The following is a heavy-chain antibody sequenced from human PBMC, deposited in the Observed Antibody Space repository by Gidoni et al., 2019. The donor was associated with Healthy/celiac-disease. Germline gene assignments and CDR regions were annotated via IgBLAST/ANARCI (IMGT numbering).Heavy chain of an antibody. D-gene: IGHD3-22*01. V-gene: IGHV3-23*01. J-gene: IGHJ4*02. CDR1: GFSFSSYA. CDR3: AKAGYYYDSSGLTRFDY. Sequence: EVQLLESGGGLVQPGGSLRLSCAASGFSFSSYAMSWVRQAPGKGLGWVSAISCSGGSTYYADSVKGRFTISRDNSKNTLYLQMNSLRAEDTAVYYCAKAGYYYDSSGLTRFDYWGQGTLVTVSS. CDR2: ISCSGGST.